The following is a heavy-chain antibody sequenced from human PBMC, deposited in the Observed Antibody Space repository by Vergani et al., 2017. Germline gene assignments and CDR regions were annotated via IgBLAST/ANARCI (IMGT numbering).Heavy chain of an antibody. CDR3: ARKPFRGDAPDY. CDR1: GKKSNRPR. CDR2: IRAYNANT. J-gene: IGHJ4*02. V-gene: IGHV1-18*01. D-gene: IGHD3-10*01. Sequence: GKQGQAGAEGKKKGESGKVSCKAAGKKSNRPRSSWERQAPVQALERMGGIRAYNANTNYAQTLQGRVTMTPDTSTSTAYMELRSLRSDDTAGYYCARKPFRGDAPDYWGQGTLVTVSS.